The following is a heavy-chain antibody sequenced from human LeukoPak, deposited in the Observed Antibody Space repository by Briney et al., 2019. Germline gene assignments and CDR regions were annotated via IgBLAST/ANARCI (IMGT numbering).Heavy chain of an antibody. V-gene: IGHV4-61*02. J-gene: IGHJ4*02. D-gene: IGHD3-3*01. CDR2: IYPTGST. CDR3: ASGFWSGYYNL. CDR1: GGSLDSGNFY. Sequence: SESLSLTCTVSGGSLDSGNFYWSWIRQSAGMGLEWIGRIYPTGSTNYNPSLKSRVTISVDTSKNQFSLYLSSVTAADTAVYYCASGFWSGYYNLWGQGTLVTVSS.